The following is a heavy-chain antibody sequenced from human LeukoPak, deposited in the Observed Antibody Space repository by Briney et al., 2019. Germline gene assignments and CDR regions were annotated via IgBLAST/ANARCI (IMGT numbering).Heavy chain of an antibody. CDR1: GGTFSSYA. J-gene: IGHJ3*02. V-gene: IGHV1-69*13. Sequence: SVKVSCKASGGTFSSYAISWVRQAPGQGLEWMGGIIPIFGTANYAQKFQGRVTIAADESTSTAYMELSSLRSEDTAVYYCARDHGYYDSSGSWVRGTFDIWGQGTMVTVSS. D-gene: IGHD3-22*01. CDR2: IIPIFGTA. CDR3: ARDHGYYDSSGSWVRGTFDI.